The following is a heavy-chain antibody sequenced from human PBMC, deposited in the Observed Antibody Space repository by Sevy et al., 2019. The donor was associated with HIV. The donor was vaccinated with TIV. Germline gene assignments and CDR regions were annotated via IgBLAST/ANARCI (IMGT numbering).Heavy chain of an antibody. CDR2: IKEDGSGR. J-gene: IGHJ4*02. V-gene: IGHV3-7*01. D-gene: IGHD6-6*01. CDR3: ARLYSSSSGRGLDN. Sequence: GGSLRLSCAASGFTFRSYWMTWVRQAPGKGLEWVANIKEDGSGRFYVDSVRGRFTVSRDNAKKTLYLQMNNLRGEDTALYYCARLYSSSSGRGLDNWGQGALVTVSS. CDR1: GFTFRSYW.